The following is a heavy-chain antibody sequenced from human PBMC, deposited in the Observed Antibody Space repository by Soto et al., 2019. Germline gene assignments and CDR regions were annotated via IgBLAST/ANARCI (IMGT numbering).Heavy chain of an antibody. CDR3: ARPAWVNGEPTNYFDY. V-gene: IGHV1-69*01. Sequence: QVQLVQSGAEVQKPGSSVKVSCKASGGPFSSYAISWVRQAPGQGLEWMGGIIPIFGTANYAQKFQGRVTITADESTSTAYMELSSLRSEDTAVYYCARPAWVNGEPTNYFDYWGQGTLVTVSS. J-gene: IGHJ4*02. CDR2: IIPIFGTA. D-gene: IGHD3-10*01. CDR1: GGPFSSYA.